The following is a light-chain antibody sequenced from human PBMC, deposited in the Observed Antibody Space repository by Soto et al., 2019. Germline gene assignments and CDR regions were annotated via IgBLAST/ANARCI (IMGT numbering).Light chain of an antibody. CDR2: GAS. Sequence: EIVLTQSPGTLSLSPGERATISCKASQSVSSHLAWYQQRPGQAPRLLIYGASSRATGIPDRFTGSGSGTAFTLTISRLEPEDVALYCCPQYGSYPPLTCGGGTKVEIK. CDR1: QSVSSH. J-gene: IGKJ4*01. CDR3: PQYGSYPPLT. V-gene: IGKV3-20*01.